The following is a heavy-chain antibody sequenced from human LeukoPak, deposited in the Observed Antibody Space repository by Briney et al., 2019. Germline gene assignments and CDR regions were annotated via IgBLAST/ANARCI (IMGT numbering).Heavy chain of an antibody. J-gene: IGHJ4*02. V-gene: IGHV3-48*03. Sequence: QSGGSLRLSCAASGFTFSSYEMNGVRQAPGKGLEWVSYIRSSGSTIYYADCVKGRFTISRDNAKNSLYLQMNSVRAEDTAAYYCASGGDSSGWFTTYYFDYWGQGNLVTVSS. CDR1: GFTFSSYE. CDR2: IRSSGSTI. CDR3: ASGGDSSGWFTTYYFDY. D-gene: IGHD6-19*01.